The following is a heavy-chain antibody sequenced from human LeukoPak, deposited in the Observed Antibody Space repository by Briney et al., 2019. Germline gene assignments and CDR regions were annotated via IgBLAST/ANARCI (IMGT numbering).Heavy chain of an antibody. J-gene: IGHJ4*02. CDR3: ARDQRTSYGGNSVFDY. Sequence: GGSLRLSCAASGFTFSSYSMNWVRQAPGKGLEGVSSISSSSSYIYYADSVKGRFTISRDNAKNSLYLQMNSLRAEDTAVYYCARDQRTSYGGNSVFDYWGQGTLVTVSS. D-gene: IGHD4-23*01. V-gene: IGHV3-21*01. CDR1: GFTFSSYS. CDR2: ISSSSSYI.